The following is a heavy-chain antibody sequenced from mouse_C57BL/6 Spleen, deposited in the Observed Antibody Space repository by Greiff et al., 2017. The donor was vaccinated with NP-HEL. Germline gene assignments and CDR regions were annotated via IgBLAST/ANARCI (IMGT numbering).Heavy chain of an antibody. CDR1: GYTFTSYW. CDR3: ADDGYIYYAMDY. J-gene: IGHJ4*01. Sequence: QVQLQQPGAELIKPGASVKLSCKASGYTFTSYWMHWVKQRPGQGLEWIGMIHPNSGSTNYNEKFKSKATLTVDKSSSTAYMQLSSLTSEDSAVYYCADDGYIYYAMDYWGQGTSVTVSS. V-gene: IGHV1-64*01. CDR2: IHPNSGST. D-gene: IGHD2-3*01.